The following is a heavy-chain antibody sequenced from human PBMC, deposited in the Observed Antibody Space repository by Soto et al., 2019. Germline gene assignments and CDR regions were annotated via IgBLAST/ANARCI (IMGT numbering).Heavy chain of an antibody. D-gene: IGHD3-9*01. J-gene: IGHJ4*02. CDR3: ARVLDNDILTGYYSLFDF. V-gene: IGHV5-51*01. CDR1: GYSFTSYG. CDR2: IHPGDSDT. Sequence: GESQKVSRKGYGYSFTSYGIGWVRQIPGKGLEWMGIIHPGDSDTRYSPSFQGQVTISVDKSISTAYLQWSSLKASDTAMYYCARVLDNDILTGYYSLFDFWGQGTLVTVSS.